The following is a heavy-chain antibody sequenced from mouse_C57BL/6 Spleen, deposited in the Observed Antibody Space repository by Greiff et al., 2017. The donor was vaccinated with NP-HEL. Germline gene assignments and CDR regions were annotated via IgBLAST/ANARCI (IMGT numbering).Heavy chain of an antibody. D-gene: IGHD1-1*01. CDR1: GFTFNTYA. CDR2: IRSKSSNYAT. V-gene: IGHV10-3*01. CDR3: VREQGSYGSSHWYFDV. J-gene: IGHJ1*03. Sequence: EVQLVESGGGLVQPKGSLKLSCAASGFTFNTYAMHWVRQAPGKGLEWVARIRSKSSNYATYYADSVKDRFTISRDDSQSMLYLQMNNLKTEDTAMYYCVREQGSYGSSHWYFDVWGTGTTVTVSS.